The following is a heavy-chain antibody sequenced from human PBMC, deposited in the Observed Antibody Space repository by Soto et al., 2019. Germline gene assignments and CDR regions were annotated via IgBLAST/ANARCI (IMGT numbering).Heavy chain of an antibody. D-gene: IGHD6-19*01. CDR1: GYTFIDYY. CDR2: ISPKSGGT. V-gene: IGHV1-2*02. Sequence: QVQLVQSGAEVKKPGASVKVSCEASGYTFIDYYMHWVRQAPGQGFEWMGRISPKSGGTNYAQKFQGRVTMTWDTPLNTAYMELSSLMSEDTAGYYCARPPGYISDWYYFDLWGQGTLVTVSS. CDR3: ARPPGYISDWYYFDL. J-gene: IGHJ4*02.